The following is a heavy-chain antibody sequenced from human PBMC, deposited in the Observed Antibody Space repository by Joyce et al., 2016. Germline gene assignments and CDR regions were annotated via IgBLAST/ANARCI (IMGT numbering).Heavy chain of an antibody. D-gene: IGHD2/OR15-2a*01. CDR2: INPSGST. CDR1: GGSFSGYY. Sequence: QVQLQQWGAGLLKPSETLSLTCAVSGGSFSGYYWTWIRQAPGKGLEWRGEINPSGSTNYIPSLESRLTISIHTPKNQFSLTLSSVTAADTAVYYCARGVILVGIGPHFDPWGQGTLVTVSS. CDR3: ARGVILVGIGPHFDP. V-gene: IGHV4-34*01. J-gene: IGHJ5*02.